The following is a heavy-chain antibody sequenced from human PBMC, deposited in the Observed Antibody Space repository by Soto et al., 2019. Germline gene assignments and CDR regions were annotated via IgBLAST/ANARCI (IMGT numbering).Heavy chain of an antibody. CDR3: AREWNVGYYGSGSPQRSCYFDY. D-gene: IGHD3-10*01. CDR2: IYYSGST. J-gene: IGHJ4*02. V-gene: IGHV4-31*03. CDR1: GGSISSGGYY. Sequence: QVQLQESGPGLVKPSQTLSLTCTVSGGSISSGGYYWSWIRQHPGKGLEWIGYIYYSGSTYYNPSLKSRVTISVDTSKNQFSLKLSSGTAADTAVYYCAREWNVGYYGSGSPQRSCYFDYWGQGTLVTVSS.